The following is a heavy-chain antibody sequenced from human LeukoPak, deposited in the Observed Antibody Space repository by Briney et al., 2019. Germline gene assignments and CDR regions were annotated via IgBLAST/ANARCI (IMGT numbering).Heavy chain of an antibody. CDR3: ARESVEDYYYGMDV. CDR1: GGSISSGGYY. V-gene: IGHV4-30-4*01. Sequence: SETLSLTCTVSGGSISSGGYYWNWIRQPPGKGLEWIGYIYYSGSTYNNPSLKSRVTISVDTSKNQFSLKLSSVTAADAAVYYCARESVEDYYYGMDVWGQGTTVTVSS. J-gene: IGHJ6*02. D-gene: IGHD5-24*01. CDR2: IYYSGST.